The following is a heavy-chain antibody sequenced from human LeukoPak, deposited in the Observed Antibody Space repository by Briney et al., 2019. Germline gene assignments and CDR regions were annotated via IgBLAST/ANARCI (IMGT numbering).Heavy chain of an antibody. J-gene: IGHJ4*02. CDR3: AKDRAYCGGDCYSPLDY. D-gene: IGHD2-21*02. CDR1: GFTFSSHV. CDR2: ISGSGGGT. Sequence: GGSLRLSCAASGFTFSSHVVTWVRQAPGKGLEWVSGISGSGGGTYYADSVKGRFTISRDNSKNTLYLQMNSLRAEDTALYYCAKDRAYCGGDCYSPLDYWGQGTLVTVSS. V-gene: IGHV3-23*01.